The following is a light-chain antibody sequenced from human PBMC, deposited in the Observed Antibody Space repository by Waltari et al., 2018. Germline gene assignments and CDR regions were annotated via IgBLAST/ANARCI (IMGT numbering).Light chain of an antibody. J-gene: IGKJ3*01. V-gene: IGKV3-20*01. CDR2: GAS. Sequence: EIVLTQSPGTLSLSPGERATLSCRASQSVSSSYLAWYQQKPGQAPRLIIYGASSRATGIPDRFSGSESGTDFTLTISRLEPEDFAVYYCQQYGSSPLFTFGPGTKVDIK. CDR1: QSVSSSY. CDR3: QQYGSSPLFT.